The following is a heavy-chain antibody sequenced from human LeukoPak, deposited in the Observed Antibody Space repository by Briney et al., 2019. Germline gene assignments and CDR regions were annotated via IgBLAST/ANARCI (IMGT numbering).Heavy chain of an antibody. CDR2: IYYSGST. Sequence: SGTLSLTCTVSGGSISSGDYYWSWIRQPPGKGLEWIGYIYYSGSTYYNPSLKSRVTISVDTSKNQFSLKLSSVTAADTAVYYCARAAYYYDSSGYYHVFRYFDLWGRGTLVTVSS. J-gene: IGHJ2*01. D-gene: IGHD3-22*01. CDR1: GGSISSGDYY. V-gene: IGHV4-30-4*01. CDR3: ARAAYYYDSSGYYHVFRYFDL.